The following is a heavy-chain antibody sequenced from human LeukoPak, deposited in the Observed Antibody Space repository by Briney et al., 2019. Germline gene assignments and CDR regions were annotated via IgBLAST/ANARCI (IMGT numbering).Heavy chain of an antibody. D-gene: IGHD1-26*01. CDR1: GYRFINYW. CDR2: IYPGDSNV. V-gene: IGHV5-51*01. J-gene: IGHJ4*02. Sequence: GESLKISFRASGYRFINYWIGWVRRMPGKGLEWVGLIYPGDSNVRYSPSFQGQVTISADRSINTAYLQWSSLRTSDTAMYYCTRDWELGYWGQGTLVTVSS. CDR3: TRDWELGY.